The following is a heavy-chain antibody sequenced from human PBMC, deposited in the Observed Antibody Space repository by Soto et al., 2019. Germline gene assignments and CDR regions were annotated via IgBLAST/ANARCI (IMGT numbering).Heavy chain of an antibody. CDR3: ASYHPWSGYNPSPEDAFDI. CDR2: MFYSGSS. Sequence: SETLSLTCTVSGASITTYYCTWIRQPPGKGLEWIGNMFYSGSSNYNPSLKSRVTLSVDRSKHQFSLKLSSVTAADTAVYYCASYHPWSGYNPSPEDAFDIWGQGTMVTVSS. D-gene: IGHD3-3*01. V-gene: IGHV4-59*01. CDR1: GASITTYY. J-gene: IGHJ3*02.